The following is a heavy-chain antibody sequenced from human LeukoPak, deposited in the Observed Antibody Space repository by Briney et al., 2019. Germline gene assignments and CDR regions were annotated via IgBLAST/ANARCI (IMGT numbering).Heavy chain of an antibody. Sequence: PGRSLRLSCAASGFTFSSYAMHWVRQAPGKGLEWVAVISYDGSNKYYADSVKGRFTISRNNSKNTLYLQMNSLRAEDTAVYYCARTHYDILTGYYTFDYWGQGTLVTVSS. J-gene: IGHJ4*02. V-gene: IGHV3-30-3*01. CDR3: ARTHYDILTGYYTFDY. CDR1: GFTFSSYA. D-gene: IGHD3-9*01. CDR2: ISYDGSNK.